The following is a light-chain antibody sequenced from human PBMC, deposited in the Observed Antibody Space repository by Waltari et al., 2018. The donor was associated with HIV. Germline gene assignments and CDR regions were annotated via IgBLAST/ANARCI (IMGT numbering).Light chain of an antibody. V-gene: IGKV1-39*01. CDR1: QNIRDY. CDR3: QHSFTFPLT. Sequence: DIQMTQSPPSLSASVGDRVTISCRASQNIRDYLNWYQQTPGNPPRLLIYSASSLHSGVPPRFSGSGSGTEFTLTISSLQPEDFATYYCQHSFTFPLTFGGGTKVDI. J-gene: IGKJ4*01. CDR2: SAS.